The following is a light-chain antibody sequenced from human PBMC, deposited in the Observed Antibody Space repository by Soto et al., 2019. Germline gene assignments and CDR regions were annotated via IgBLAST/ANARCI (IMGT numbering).Light chain of an antibody. CDR1: SSNIGSNY. CDR2: RND. V-gene: IGLV1-47*01. J-gene: IGLJ2*01. CDR3: ATWDDSLSGVV. Sequence: QSVLTQPPSASGTPGQTVTISCSGSSSNIGSNYVYWYQQLPGTAPKLLIYRNDQQPSGVPDRFSGSKSGTSASLAISGLRSEDEADYYCATWDDSLSGVVFGGGTQLTVL.